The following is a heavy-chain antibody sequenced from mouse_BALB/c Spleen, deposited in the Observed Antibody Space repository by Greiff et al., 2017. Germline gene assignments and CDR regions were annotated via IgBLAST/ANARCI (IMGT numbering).Heavy chain of an antibody. V-gene: IGHV1S81*02. CDR2: INPSNGRT. D-gene: IGHD4-1*01. Sequence: QVQLQQSGAELVKPGASVKLSCKASGYTFTSYWMHWVKQRPGQGLEWIGEINPSNGRTNYNEKFKSKATLTVDKSSSTAYMQLSSLTSEDSAVYYCARLANWDWYFDVWGAGTTVTVSS. CDR3: ARLANWDWYFDV. CDR1: GYTFTSYW. J-gene: IGHJ1*01.